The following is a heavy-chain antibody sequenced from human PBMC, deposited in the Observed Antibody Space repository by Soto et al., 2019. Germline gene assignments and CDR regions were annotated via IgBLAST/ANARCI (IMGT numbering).Heavy chain of an antibody. J-gene: IGHJ6*02. CDR2: TSFDGNKN. Sequence: QVQLVESGGGVVQPGRSLRLSCVASGFTFSNFSMHWVRQAPGKGLEWVALTSFDGNKNYYADSVKGRFTLSRDNSKNTLYLQMNSLRAEDTALYFCAKDQKDYSGSGTYYVPYGMDVWGQGTTVTVSS. D-gene: IGHD3-10*01. V-gene: IGHV3-30*18. CDR3: AKDQKDYSGSGTYYVPYGMDV. CDR1: GFTFSNFS.